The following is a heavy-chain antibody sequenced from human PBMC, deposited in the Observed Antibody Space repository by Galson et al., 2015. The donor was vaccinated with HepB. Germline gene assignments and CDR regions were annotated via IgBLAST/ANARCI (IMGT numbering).Heavy chain of an antibody. Sequence: QSGAEVKKPGESLKISCKASGGTFSSYAISWVRQAPGQGLEWMGGIIPIFGTANYAQKFQGRVTITADESTSTAYMELSSLRSEDTAVYYCARGDWVSYCSGGSCSYFDYWGQGTLVTVSS. CDR1: GGTFSSYA. CDR2: IIPIFGTA. V-gene: IGHV1-69*01. D-gene: IGHD2-15*01. CDR3: ARGDWVSYCSGGSCSYFDY. J-gene: IGHJ4*02.